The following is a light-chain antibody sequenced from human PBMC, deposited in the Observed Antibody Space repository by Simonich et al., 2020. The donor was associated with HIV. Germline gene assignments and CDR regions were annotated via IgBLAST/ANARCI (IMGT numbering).Light chain of an antibody. Sequence: DIQMTQSPSSLSASVGDRVTVTCRASQTISNYLNWYQQKPVKAPQLLSYGASILQSGVPSRFSGRRSGTDFTLAISNLQPEDFATYYCQQSYSTPYTFGQGTKVEIK. V-gene: IGKV1-39*01. CDR3: QQSYSTPYT. CDR2: GAS. CDR1: QTISNY. J-gene: IGKJ2*01.